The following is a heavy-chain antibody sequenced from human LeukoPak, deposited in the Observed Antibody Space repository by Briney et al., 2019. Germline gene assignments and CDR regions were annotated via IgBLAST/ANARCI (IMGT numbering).Heavy chain of an antibody. D-gene: IGHD4-17*01. Sequence: GESLKISCKGSGYSFTSYWVAWVRQLPGKGLEWMGIIRPMNSDVRYSPSFQGQVAISADRSINTAYLQWSSLTASDTAMYYCASRPFETTVVPWDFYWGQGTQVTVSS. V-gene: IGHV5-51*01. CDR2: IRPMNSDV. CDR1: GYSFTSYW. CDR3: ASRPFETTVVPWDFY. J-gene: IGHJ4*02.